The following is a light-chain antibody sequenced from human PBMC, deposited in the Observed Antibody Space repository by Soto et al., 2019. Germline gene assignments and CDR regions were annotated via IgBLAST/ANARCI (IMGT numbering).Light chain of an antibody. CDR1: SGHSTYV. J-gene: IGLJ2*01. Sequence: QSVLTQSPSASASLGASVKLTCTLSSGHSTYVIAWHQHQPEKGPRYLMRLNSDGSHTKGDGIPDRFSGSSSGAERFLTISSLQSEDEADYYCQTWGTGIQVFGGGTKVTVL. CDR3: QTWGTGIQV. V-gene: IGLV4-69*01. CDR2: LNSDGSH.